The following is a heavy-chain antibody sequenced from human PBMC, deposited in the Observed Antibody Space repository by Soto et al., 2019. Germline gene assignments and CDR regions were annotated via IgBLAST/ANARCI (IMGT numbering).Heavy chain of an antibody. J-gene: IGHJ6*02. Sequence: PGGSLRLSCAASGFTFSSYEMNWVRQAPGKGLEWVSYISSSGSTIYYADSVKGRFTISRDNAKNSLYLQMNSLRAEDTAVYYCARTTYYYDSSGYPPLMDVWGQGTTVTVSS. CDR1: GFTFSSYE. V-gene: IGHV3-48*03. CDR2: ISSSGSTI. D-gene: IGHD3-22*01. CDR3: ARTTYYYDSSGYPPLMDV.